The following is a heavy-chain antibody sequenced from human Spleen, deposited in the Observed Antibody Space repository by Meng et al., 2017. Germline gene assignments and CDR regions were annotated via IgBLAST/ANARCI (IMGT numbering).Heavy chain of an antibody. CDR1: GYNFPDYY. CDR2: INPNSGGT. Sequence: ASVKVSCKPSGYNFPDYYIHWVRQAPGQGLEWMGWINPNSGGTNYAQKFQGRVTMTRDTSISTAYMELSRLRSDDTAVYYCASSGYYGSGSYYDYWGQGTLVTVSS. J-gene: IGHJ4*02. CDR3: ASSGYYGSGSYYDY. V-gene: IGHV1-2*02. D-gene: IGHD3-10*01.